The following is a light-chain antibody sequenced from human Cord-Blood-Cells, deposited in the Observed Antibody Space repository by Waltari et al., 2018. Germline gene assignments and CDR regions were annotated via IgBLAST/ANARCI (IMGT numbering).Light chain of an antibody. J-gene: IGKJ2*01. CDR3: QQYYSYPPT. CDR2: AAS. V-gene: IGKV1-8*01. CDR1: QGISSY. Sequence: AIRMTQSPSSFSASTGDRVTITCRAGQGISSYLAWYQQKPGKAPKLLIYAASTLQSGVPSRFGGSGSGTDFTLTISCLQSEDFATYYCQQYYSYPPTFGQGTKLEIK.